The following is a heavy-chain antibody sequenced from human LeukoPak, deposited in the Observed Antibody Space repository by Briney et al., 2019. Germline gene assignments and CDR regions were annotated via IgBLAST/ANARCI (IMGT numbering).Heavy chain of an antibody. J-gene: IGHJ6*04. CDR3: AELGITMIGGV. D-gene: IGHD3-10*02. CDR2: IRGNGGRT. V-gene: IGHV3-23*01. CDR1: GFIFSSYA. Sequence: GGSLRLSCAASGFIFSSYAMSWVRQAPGKGLQWVSGIRGNGGRTYYADSVKGRFTISRDNAKNSLYLQMNSLRAEDTAVYYCAELGITMIGGVWGKGTTVTISS.